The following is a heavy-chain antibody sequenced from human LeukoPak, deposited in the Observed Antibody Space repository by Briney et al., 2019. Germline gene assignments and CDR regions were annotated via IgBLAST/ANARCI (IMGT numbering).Heavy chain of an antibody. D-gene: IGHD3-10*01. Sequence: GGSLRLSCAASGFTFCSYGMHWVRQAPGKGLEWVAVIWYDGSNKYYADSVKGRFTISRDNSKNTLYLQMNSLRAEDTAVYYCARAYYYGSGRVFDYWGQGTLVTVSS. CDR1: GFTFCSYG. CDR2: IWYDGSNK. J-gene: IGHJ4*02. CDR3: ARAYYYGSGRVFDY. V-gene: IGHV3-33*01.